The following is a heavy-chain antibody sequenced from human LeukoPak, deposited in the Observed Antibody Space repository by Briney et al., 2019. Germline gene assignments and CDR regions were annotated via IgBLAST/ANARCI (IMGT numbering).Heavy chain of an antibody. CDR2: IIPIFGTA. J-gene: IGHJ5*02. Sequence: GASVTVSCKASGGTFSSYAISWVRQAPGHGLEWMGGIIPIFGTANYAQKFQGRVTITADESTSTAYMELSSLRSEDTAVYYCARSLAYCGGDCYSRWFDPWGQGTLVTVSS. D-gene: IGHD2-21*02. CDR3: ARSLAYCGGDCYSRWFDP. V-gene: IGHV1-69*13. CDR1: GGTFSSYA.